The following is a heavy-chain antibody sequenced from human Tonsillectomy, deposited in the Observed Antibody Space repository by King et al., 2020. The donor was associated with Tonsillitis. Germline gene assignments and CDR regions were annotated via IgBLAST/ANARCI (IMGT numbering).Heavy chain of an antibody. CDR3: ARDGPLRTRGFYFDY. J-gene: IGHJ4*02. CDR1: GFTFSSYA. V-gene: IGHV3-30-3*01. D-gene: IGHD2-2*01. Sequence: VQLVESGGGVVQPGRSLRLSCAASGFTFSSYAMHWVCQAPGKGLEWVAVISYDGSNKYYADSVKGRFTISRDNSKNTLYLQMNSLRAEDTAVYYCARDGPLRTRGFYFDYWGQGTLVTVSS. CDR2: ISYDGSNK.